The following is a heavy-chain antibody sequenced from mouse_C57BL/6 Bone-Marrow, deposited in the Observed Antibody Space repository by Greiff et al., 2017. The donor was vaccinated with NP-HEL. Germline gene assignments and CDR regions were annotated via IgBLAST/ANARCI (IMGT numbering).Heavy chain of an antibody. CDR1: GYSFPSYG. CDR2: IYPRSGNT. CDR3: ARWYYYAMDY. V-gene: IGHV1-81*01. J-gene: IGHJ4*01. Sequence: VLLQQSGAELARPGASVTLSCTASGYSFPSYGISWVKQRTGQGLEWIGEIYPRSGNTYYTEKFKGKATRTADKSSSTAYMVLRSLTSEDSAVYFCARWYYYAMDYWGQGTSVTVSS.